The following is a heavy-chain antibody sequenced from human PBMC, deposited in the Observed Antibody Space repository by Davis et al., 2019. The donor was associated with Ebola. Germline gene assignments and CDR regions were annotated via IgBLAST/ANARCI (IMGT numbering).Heavy chain of an antibody. Sequence: GESLKISCAASGFTFSNYGMHWVRQAPGKGLEWVALIWFDGSNKYYADSVKGRFTISRDNSKNTLYLQMNSLRAEDTAVYYCARDSNYYDTTSTSGMDVWGQGTTVTVSS. J-gene: IGHJ6*02. CDR2: IWFDGSNK. CDR3: ARDSNYYDTTSTSGMDV. D-gene: IGHD3-22*01. V-gene: IGHV3-33*01. CDR1: GFTFSNYG.